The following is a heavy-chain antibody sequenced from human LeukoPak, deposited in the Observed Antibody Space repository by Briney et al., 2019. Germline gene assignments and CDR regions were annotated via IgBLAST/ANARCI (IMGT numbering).Heavy chain of an antibody. J-gene: IGHJ3*02. CDR3: ARQYDRDDAFDI. V-gene: IGHV1-2*02. Sequence: ASVKVSCKASGYTFTGYYMHWVRQAPGQGLEWMGWINPNSGGTNYAQKFQGRVTMTRDTSISTAYMELSRLRSDDTAVYYCARQYDRDDAFDIWGQGTMVTVSS. CDR1: GYTFTGYY. CDR2: INPNSGGT. D-gene: IGHD3-22*01.